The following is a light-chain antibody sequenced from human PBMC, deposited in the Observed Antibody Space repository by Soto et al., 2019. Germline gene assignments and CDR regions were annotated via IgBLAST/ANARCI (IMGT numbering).Light chain of an antibody. J-gene: IGKJ4*01. V-gene: IGKV3-11*01. CDR1: QSVTSY. CDR3: QQRSSWPLT. Sequence: EIVLTQSPATLSLFPGERATLSCRASQSVTSYLAWYRQKPGQAPRLLIYDASNRATGIPARFSGSGSGTDFTLTISSLEPEDFAVYYCQQRSSWPLTFGGGTKVDI. CDR2: DAS.